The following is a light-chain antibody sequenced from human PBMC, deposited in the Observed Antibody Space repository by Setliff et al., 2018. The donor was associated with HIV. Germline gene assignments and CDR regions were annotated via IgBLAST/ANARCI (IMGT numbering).Light chain of an antibody. CDR3: AVYLGGGVYA. Sequence: QTVVTQEPSFSVSPGGTVTLTCGLSSGSVSISYYPSWYQQTPGQAPRTLIYSTNRRSSGVPDRFSGSIIGNKAALTITGAQTDDESDYYCAVYLGGGVYAFGTGTKVTVL. J-gene: IGLJ1*01. CDR2: STN. CDR1: SGSVSISYY. V-gene: IGLV8-61*01.